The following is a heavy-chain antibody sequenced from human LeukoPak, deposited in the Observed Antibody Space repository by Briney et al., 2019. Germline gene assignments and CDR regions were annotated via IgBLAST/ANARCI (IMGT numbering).Heavy chain of an antibody. CDR3: AKDRRGFFDY. CDR1: GGTFSSYA. V-gene: IGHV1-69*01. CDR2: IIPIFGTA. J-gene: IGHJ4*02. Sequence: SVKVSCKASGGTFSSYAISWVRQAPGQALEWMGGIIPIFGTANYAQKFQGRVTITADESTCTAYMELSSLRSEDTAVYYCAKDRRGFFDYWGQGTLVTVSS.